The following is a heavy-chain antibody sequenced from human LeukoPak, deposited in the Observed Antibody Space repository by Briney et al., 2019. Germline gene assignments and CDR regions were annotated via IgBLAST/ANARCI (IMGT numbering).Heavy chain of an antibody. CDR2: IIPILGIA. D-gene: IGHD3-22*01. Sequence: ASVKVSCKASGGTFSSYAISWVRQAPGQGLEWMGRIIPILGIANYAQKLQGRVTITADKSTSTAYMELSSLRSEDTAVYYCARDPTYYYDSSGYYDDYWGQGTLVTVSS. V-gene: IGHV1-69*04. J-gene: IGHJ4*02. CDR3: ARDPTYYYDSSGYYDDY. CDR1: GGTFSSYA.